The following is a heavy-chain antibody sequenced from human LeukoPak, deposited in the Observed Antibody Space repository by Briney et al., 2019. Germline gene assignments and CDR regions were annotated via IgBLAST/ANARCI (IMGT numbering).Heavy chain of an antibody. CDR2: ISGSGGST. CDR3: AKAPIVVVTAITFDY. V-gene: IGHV3-23*01. Sequence: GGSLRLSCAASGFTFSSYAMSWVRQAPGKGLEWVSAISGSGGSTYYADSVKGRFTISRDNSKNTLYLQMNSLRAEDTAVYYCAKAPIVVVTAITFDYWGQGTLVTVSS. J-gene: IGHJ4*02. CDR1: GFTFSSYA. D-gene: IGHD2-21*02.